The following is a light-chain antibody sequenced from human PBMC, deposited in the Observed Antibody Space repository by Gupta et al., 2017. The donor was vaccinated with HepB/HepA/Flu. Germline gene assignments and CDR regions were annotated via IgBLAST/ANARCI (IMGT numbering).Light chain of an antibody. V-gene: IGKV1-16*01. CDR3: QQYNNYPWT. J-gene: IGKJ1*01. CDR2: AAS. Sequence: DIQMTQSPSSLSASVGDSVTINCRASQAIAHYLVWFQQKPGKAPKSLIYAASNLQSGVPSRFSGSGSGTDFTLTISNLQPEDFATYYCQQYNNYPWTFGQGTKVEMK. CDR1: QAIAHY.